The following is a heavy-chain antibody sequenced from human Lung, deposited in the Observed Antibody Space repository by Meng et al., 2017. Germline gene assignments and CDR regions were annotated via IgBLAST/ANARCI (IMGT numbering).Heavy chain of an antibody. CDR2: IYQSGST. D-gene: IGHD6-19*01. CDR1: CAPISNINW. CDR3: ARRGLWLDPQNFDY. Sequence: QGPVQESRTGPVNPSGAVSLTFAVSCAPISNINWWIWVLKPPGKGLEWIGEIYQSGSTNYNPSLKSRVTISVDKSKNQFSLKLSSVTAADTAVYYCARRGLWLDPQNFDYWGQGTLVTVSS. J-gene: IGHJ4*02. V-gene: IGHV4-4*02.